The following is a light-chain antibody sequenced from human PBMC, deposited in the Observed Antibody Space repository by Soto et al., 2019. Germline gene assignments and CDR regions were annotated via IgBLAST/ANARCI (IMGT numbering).Light chain of an antibody. CDR3: QQYGSSGT. J-gene: IGKJ1*01. CDR1: QSVSNNY. Sequence: EIVLTQSPGTLSRSPGERATLSFMASQSVSNNYLAWYQQKPGQAPRLLIYGASNRATGIPDRFSGSGSGTDFTLTISRLEPEDFAVYYCQQYGSSGTFGQGTKVDIK. CDR2: GAS. V-gene: IGKV3-20*01.